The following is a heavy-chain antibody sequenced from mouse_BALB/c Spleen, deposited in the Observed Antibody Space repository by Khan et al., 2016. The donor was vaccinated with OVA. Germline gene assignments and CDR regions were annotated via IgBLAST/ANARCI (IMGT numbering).Heavy chain of an antibody. J-gene: IGHJ3*01. V-gene: IGHV1-4*01. D-gene: IGHD1-1*01. CDR3: ASTGTYYSSRDWFAF. CDR1: GYTFTSYT. CDR2: INPSSDYT. Sequence: QVQLQQSGAELARPGASVKMSCKASGYTFTSYTMHWVKQRPGQGLEWIGYINPSSDYTNYNQKFKDKATLTADKSSSTAYMKLTSLTSEDSEVYYCASTGTYYSSRDWFAFWSQGTMVTVSA.